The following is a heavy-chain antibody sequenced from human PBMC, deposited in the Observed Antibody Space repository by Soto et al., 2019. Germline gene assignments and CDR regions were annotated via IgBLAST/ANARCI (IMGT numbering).Heavy chain of an antibody. CDR3: ARASDCGGVGVDV. CDR2: IYHSGST. V-gene: IGHV4-4*01. CDR1: GGSISSSNW. Sequence: QVQLQESGPGLVKPSGTLSLTCAVSGGSISSSNWWSWVRQPPGKGLEWIGEIYHSGSTNYNPSPDRRVSRSVDKAENQCSLKRSSVAAALTAVYCCARASDCGGVGVDVWGQGTTVTVSS. D-gene: IGHD2-21*02. J-gene: IGHJ6*02.